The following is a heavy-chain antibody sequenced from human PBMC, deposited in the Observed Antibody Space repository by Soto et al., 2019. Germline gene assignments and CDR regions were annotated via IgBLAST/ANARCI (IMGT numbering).Heavy chain of an antibody. CDR1: GFTFSDSY. D-gene: IGHD1-26*01. Sequence: GGSLRLSCTASGFTFSDSYMGWIRQAPGKGLEWLSHIGRSGSPVYYADSVKGRFTISRDDARNSLYLQMHSLRAEDTAVYYCARLTRVVGATADYWGQGTLVTVSS. J-gene: IGHJ4*02. V-gene: IGHV3-11*01. CDR3: ARLTRVVGATADY. CDR2: IGRSGSPV.